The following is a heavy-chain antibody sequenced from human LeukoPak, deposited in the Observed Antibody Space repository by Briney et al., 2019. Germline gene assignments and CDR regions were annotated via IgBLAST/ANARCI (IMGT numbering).Heavy chain of an antibody. Sequence: ASVKISCKASGYTFTSYGISWVRQAPGQGLEWMGWISAYNGNTNYAQKLQGRVTMTTDTSTSTAYMELRSLRSDDTAVYYCAREGYCSGGSCFGLGFDYWGQGTLVTVSS. V-gene: IGHV1-18*01. CDR3: AREGYCSGGSCFGLGFDY. CDR1: GYTFTSYG. J-gene: IGHJ4*02. D-gene: IGHD2-15*01. CDR2: ISAYNGNT.